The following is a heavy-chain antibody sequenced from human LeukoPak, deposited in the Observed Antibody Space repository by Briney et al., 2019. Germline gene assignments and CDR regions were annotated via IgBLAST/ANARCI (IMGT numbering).Heavy chain of an antibody. CDR3: AKTMCYFDSSGYYYFQD. CDR2: ISGGGGST. J-gene: IGHJ1*01. CDR1: GFTFSSYA. D-gene: IGHD3-22*01. V-gene: IGHV3-23*01. Sequence: GGSLRLSCAASGFTFSSYAMSWVRQAPGKGLEWVSGISGGGGSTYYADSVKGRFTISRDNSKNTLSLQMNGLRADDTAIYYCAKTMCYFDSSGYYYFQDWGQGTLVTVSS.